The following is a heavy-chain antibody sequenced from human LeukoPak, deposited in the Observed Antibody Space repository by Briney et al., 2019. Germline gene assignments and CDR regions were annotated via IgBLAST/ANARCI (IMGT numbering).Heavy chain of an antibody. CDR2: MNPNSGNT. D-gene: IGHD5-24*01. Sequence: ALVKVSCKASGYTFTSYDINWVRQATGQGLEWMGWMNPNSGNTGYAQKFQGRVTMTRNTSISTAYMELSSLRSEDTAVYYCARVDREMATNFDYWGQGTLVTVSS. J-gene: IGHJ4*02. V-gene: IGHV1-8*01. CDR3: ARVDREMATNFDY. CDR1: GYTFTSYD.